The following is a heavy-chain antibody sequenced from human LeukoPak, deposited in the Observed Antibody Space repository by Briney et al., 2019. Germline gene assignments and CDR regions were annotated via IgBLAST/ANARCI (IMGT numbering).Heavy chain of an antibody. V-gene: IGHV3-23*01. CDR1: GFTFSSYA. D-gene: IGHD2-15*01. CDR3: AKELRRSPTYYFDY. Sequence: GRSLRLSCAASGFTFSSYAMNWVRQAPGKGLEWVSAISGSGADTYYADSVKGRFTISRDNSKNTLYLQMNSLRAEDTAIYFCAKELRRSPTYYFDYWGQGTLVTVSS. J-gene: IGHJ4*02. CDR2: ISGSGADT.